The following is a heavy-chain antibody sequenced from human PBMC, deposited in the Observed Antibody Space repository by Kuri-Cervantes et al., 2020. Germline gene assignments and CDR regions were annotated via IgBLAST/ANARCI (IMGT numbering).Heavy chain of an antibody. D-gene: IGHD3-16*01. J-gene: IGHJ4*02. CDR3: ARVDPGGRWGHY. CDR2: IIPIFGTA. CDR1: GGTFSSYA. V-gene: IGHV1-69*13. Sequence: SVKVSCKASGGTFSSYAISWVRQAPGQGLEWMGGIIPIFGTANYAQKFQGRVTITADESTSTAYMELRSLRSDDTAVYYCARVDPGGRWGHYWGQGTLVTVSS.